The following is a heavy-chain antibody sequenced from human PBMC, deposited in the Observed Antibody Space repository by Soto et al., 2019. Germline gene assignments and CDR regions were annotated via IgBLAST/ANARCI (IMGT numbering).Heavy chain of an antibody. CDR3: ARDIPPHKWFGESRPQVPNDY. CDR1: GFTFSSYS. J-gene: IGHJ4*02. V-gene: IGHV3-48*01. D-gene: IGHD3-10*01. CDR2: ISSSSSSTI. Sequence: GGSLRLSCAASGFTFSSYSMNWVRQAPGKGLEWVSYISSSSSSTIYYADSVKGRFTISRDNAKNSLYLQMNSLRAEDTAVYYCARDIPPHKWFGESRPQVPNDYWGQGTLVTVSS.